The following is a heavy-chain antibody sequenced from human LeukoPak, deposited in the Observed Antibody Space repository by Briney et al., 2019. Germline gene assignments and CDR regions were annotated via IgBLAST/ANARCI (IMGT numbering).Heavy chain of an antibody. Sequence: GSSVKVSCKASGGTFSSYAISWVRQAPGQGLEWMGRIIPIFGTANYAQKFQGRVTITTDESTSTAYMELSSLRSEDTAVYYCASHMAARFDYWGQGTLVTVSS. CDR3: ASHMAARFDY. V-gene: IGHV1-69*05. CDR1: GGTFSSYA. D-gene: IGHD2-21*01. CDR2: IIPIFGTA. J-gene: IGHJ4*02.